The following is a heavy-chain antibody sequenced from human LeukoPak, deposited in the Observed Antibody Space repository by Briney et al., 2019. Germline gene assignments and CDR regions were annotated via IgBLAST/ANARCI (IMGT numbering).Heavy chain of an antibody. V-gene: IGHV3-21*01. J-gene: IGHJ3*02. CDR3: ARDLPYYYDSSGAVAAFDI. D-gene: IGHD3-22*01. CDR1: GFTFSSYS. CDR2: ISSSSSYI. Sequence: GGSLRLSCAASGFTFSSYSMNWVRQAPGKGLEWISSISSSSSYIYYADSVKGRFTISRDNAKNSLYLQMNSLRAEDTAVYYCARDLPYYYDSSGAVAAFDIWGQGTMVTVSS.